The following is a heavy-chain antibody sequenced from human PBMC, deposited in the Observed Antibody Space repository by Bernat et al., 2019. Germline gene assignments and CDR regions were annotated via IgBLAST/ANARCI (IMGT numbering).Heavy chain of an antibody. CDR2: LNPNSGGT. CDR1: GYTFTGYY. CDR3: ARDLSYSSSWGEYYFDY. V-gene: IGHV1-2*04. J-gene: IGHJ4*02. Sequence: QVQLVQSGAEVKKPGASVKVSCKASGYTFTGYYMHWVRQAPGQGLEWMGWLNPNSGGTNYAQKFQGWVTKTRDTSISTAYMELSRLRSDDTAVYYCARDLSYSSSWGEYYFDYWGQGTLVTVSS. D-gene: IGHD6-6*01.